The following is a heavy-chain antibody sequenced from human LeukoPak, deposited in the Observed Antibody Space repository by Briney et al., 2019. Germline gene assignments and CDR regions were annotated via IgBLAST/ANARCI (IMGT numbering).Heavy chain of an antibody. CDR3: ARGVTYYYGSGSYYTL. Sequence: SETVSLTCTVSGGSINSSFYYWAWIRQPPGKGLEWIGNIYHTGSTYYNPSLQSRVTISVDPSKNQFSLKLSSVSAADTAVYYCARGVTYYYGSGSYYTLWGQGTLVTVSS. V-gene: IGHV4-39*07. CDR2: IYHTGST. J-gene: IGHJ4*02. CDR1: GGSINSSFYY. D-gene: IGHD3-10*01.